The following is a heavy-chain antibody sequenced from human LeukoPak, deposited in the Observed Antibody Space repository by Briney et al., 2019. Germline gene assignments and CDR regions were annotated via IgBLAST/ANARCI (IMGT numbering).Heavy chain of an antibody. CDR3: ARDSSDGFDS. CDR2: IKQDGSEK. Sequence: GGSLRLSCAASGSTFSSYWMSWVRQAPGKGLEWVANIKQDGSEKYYVDSVKGRFTISRDNAKNSPYLQMNSLRAEDTAVYYCARDSSDGFDSWGQGTLVTVSS. D-gene: IGHD5-24*01. J-gene: IGHJ4*02. V-gene: IGHV3-7*01. CDR1: GSTFSSYW.